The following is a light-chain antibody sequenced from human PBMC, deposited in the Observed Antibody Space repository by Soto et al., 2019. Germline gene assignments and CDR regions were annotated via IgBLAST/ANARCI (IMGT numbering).Light chain of an antibody. Sequence: QSVLTQSSSASASLGSSVKLTCTLSSGHSSYIIAWHQQQPGKAPRYLTKLEGSGSYNKGSGVPDRFSGSSSGADRYLTISNLQSEDEADYYCETWDSNTHAVFGGGTQLTVL. CDR3: ETWDSNTHAV. CDR1: SGHSSYI. CDR2: LEGSGSY. J-gene: IGLJ7*01. V-gene: IGLV4-60*03.